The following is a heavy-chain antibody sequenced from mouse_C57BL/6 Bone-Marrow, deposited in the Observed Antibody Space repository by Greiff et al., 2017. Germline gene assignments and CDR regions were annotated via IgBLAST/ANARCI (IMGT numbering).Heavy chain of an antibody. CDR1: GYTFTSYW. J-gene: IGHJ2*01. Sequence: QVQLQQPGAELVMPGASVKLSCKASGYTFTSYWMHWVKQRPGQGLEWIGEIDPSDSYTNYNQKFKGKSTLTVDKSSSTAYMQLSSLTSEDSAVYYCARGYSNHYFDYWGQGTTLTVSS. CDR3: ARGYSNHYFDY. CDR2: IDPSDSYT. D-gene: IGHD2-5*01. V-gene: IGHV1-69*01.